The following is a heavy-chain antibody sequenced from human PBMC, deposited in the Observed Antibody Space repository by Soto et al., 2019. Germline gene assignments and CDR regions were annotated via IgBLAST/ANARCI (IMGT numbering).Heavy chain of an antibody. CDR3: ARSNYYSFDY. Sequence: SETLSLTCTVSGGSINSGDHYWSWIRQPPGKGLEWIGYTSHSGKTSYTPSLRSRVTMLVDTSKNQFSLRLSSVTAADTAVYFCARSNYYSFDYWGQGTLVTVSS. D-gene: IGHD3-22*01. J-gene: IGHJ4*02. CDR1: GGSINSGDHY. CDR2: TSHSGKT. V-gene: IGHV4-30-4*01.